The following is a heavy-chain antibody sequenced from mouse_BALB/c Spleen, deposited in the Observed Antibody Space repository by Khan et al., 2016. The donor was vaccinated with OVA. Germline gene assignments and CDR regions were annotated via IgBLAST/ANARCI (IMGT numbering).Heavy chain of an antibody. J-gene: IGHJ4*01. CDR2: INTYTGEP. CDR1: GYTFTNYG. V-gene: IGHV9-3-1*01. Sequence: LVESGPELKKPGETVKISCKASGYTFTNYGMNWVKQAPGKGLEWMGWINTYTGEPTYVDDFKGRFAFSLATSASTAYLQITNLKDEDTATYFCARPPYFSYVMVYWGQGTSVTVSS. CDR3: ARPPYFSYVMVY. D-gene: IGHD2-10*01.